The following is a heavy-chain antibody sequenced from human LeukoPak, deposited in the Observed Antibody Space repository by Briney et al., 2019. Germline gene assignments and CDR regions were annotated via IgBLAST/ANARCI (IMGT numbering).Heavy chain of an antibody. CDR1: GGSISTYY. J-gene: IGHJ4*02. CDR3: ARRRGSSWPIDY. V-gene: IGHV4-59*08. CDR2: IYYTGST. D-gene: IGHD6-13*01. Sequence: SETLSLTCTASGGSISTYYWTWIRQPPGKGLEWIGNIYYTGSTNYNPSLWSRVTISVNPSTNHFSLKLSSVTAADTAVYYCARRRGSSWPIDYWGQGTLVTVSS.